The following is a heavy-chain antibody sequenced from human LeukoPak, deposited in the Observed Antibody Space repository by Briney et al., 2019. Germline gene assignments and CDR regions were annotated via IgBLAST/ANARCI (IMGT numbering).Heavy chain of an antibody. CDR2: ISGSGGST. Sequence: PGGSLTLSCAVSGVSFSDYAMNWVRLAPGTGLQWVSSISGSGGSTYYADSVKGRFSISRDNSKNTLSLQMNSLRAEDTALYYCVQGGQRYDFWRFDYWGQGTVVTVSS. CDR3: VQGGQRYDFWRFDY. CDR1: GVSFSDYA. J-gene: IGHJ4*02. D-gene: IGHD3-3*01. V-gene: IGHV3-23*01.